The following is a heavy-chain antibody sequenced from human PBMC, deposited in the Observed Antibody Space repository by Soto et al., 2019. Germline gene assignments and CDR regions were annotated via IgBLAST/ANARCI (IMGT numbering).Heavy chain of an antibody. D-gene: IGHD3-22*01. Sequence: ASVKVSCKASGYTFTSYGISWVRQAPGDGLEWMGWISVFNGNTNYAQKVQGRVTMTTDTSTSTAYMELRSLRSDDTAVYYCARDRTGAYYYDSSGYYGPLDYWGQGTLFTVSS. CDR2: ISVFNGNT. V-gene: IGHV1-18*01. J-gene: IGHJ4*02. CDR1: GYTFTSYG. CDR3: ARDRTGAYYYDSSGYYGPLDY.